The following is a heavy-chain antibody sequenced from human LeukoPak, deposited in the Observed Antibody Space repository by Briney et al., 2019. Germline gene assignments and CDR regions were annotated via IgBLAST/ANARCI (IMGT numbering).Heavy chain of an antibody. CDR2: IYTSGST. D-gene: IGHD2-2*01. J-gene: IGHJ6*02. CDR3: ARVVPAARGVHYYYGMDV. Sequence: SETLSLTCTVSGGSISSYYWSWIRQPAGKGLEWIGRIYTSGSTNYNPSLKSRVTMSVDTSKNQFSLKLSSVTAADTAVYYCARVVPAARGVHYYYGMDVWGQGTTVTVSS. CDR1: GGSISSYY. V-gene: IGHV4-4*07.